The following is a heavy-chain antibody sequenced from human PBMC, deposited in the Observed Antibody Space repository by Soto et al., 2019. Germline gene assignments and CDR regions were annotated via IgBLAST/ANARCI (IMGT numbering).Heavy chain of an antibody. CDR3: ARGASVYYYYYYGMDV. CDR2: INSDGSST. J-gene: IGHJ6*02. Sequence: LXLSCAASRFTFSSYWMHWVRQAPWKGLVWVSRINSDGSSTSYADSVKGRFTISRDNAKNTLYLQMNSLRAEDTAVYYCARGASVYYYYYYGMDVWGQGTTVTVSS. D-gene: IGHD2-2*01. CDR1: RFTFSSYW. V-gene: IGHV3-74*01.